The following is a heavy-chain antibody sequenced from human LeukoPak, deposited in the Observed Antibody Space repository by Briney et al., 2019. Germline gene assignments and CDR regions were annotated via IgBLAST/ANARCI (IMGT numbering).Heavy chain of an antibody. D-gene: IGHD5-24*01. CDR3: ARGRRGWLQSLRGAFDI. CDR2: IIPIFGTA. J-gene: IGHJ3*02. Sequence: ASVKVSCKASGGTFSSYAISWVRQAPGQGLEWMGGIIPIFGTANYAQKFQGRVTITADESTSTAYMELSSLRSEDTAVYYCARGRRGWLQSLRGAFDIWGQGTMVTVSS. CDR1: GGTFSSYA. V-gene: IGHV1-69*13.